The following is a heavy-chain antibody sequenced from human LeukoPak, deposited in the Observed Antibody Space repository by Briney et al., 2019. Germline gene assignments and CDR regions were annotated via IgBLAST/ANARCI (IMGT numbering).Heavy chain of an antibody. CDR3: ARDRVRSYYYYYMDV. V-gene: IGHV1-18*01. Sequence: VASVKVSCKASGYTFTSYGISWVRQAPGQGLEWMGWISAYNGNTNYAQKLQGRITMTTDTSTSTAYMELRSLRSDDTAVYYCARDRVRSYYYYYMDVWGKGTTVTISS. J-gene: IGHJ6*03. CDR2: ISAYNGNT. CDR1: GYTFTSYG.